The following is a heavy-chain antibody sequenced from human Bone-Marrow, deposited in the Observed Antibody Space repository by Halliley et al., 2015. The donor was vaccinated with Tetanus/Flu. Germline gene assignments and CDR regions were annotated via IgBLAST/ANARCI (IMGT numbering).Heavy chain of an antibody. Sequence: QLVQSGAEVKEPGESLKISCKGSGYSFTNFWIGWVRQMPGKGLEWMGIIYPGDSDTTYGPSFQGQVTISADKSINTAYLQWSSRQASDTAMYYCARCIGARPWSDYWGQGTLVTVSS. CDR2: IYPGDSDT. CDR3: ARCIGARPWSDY. CDR1: GYSFTNFW. D-gene: IGHD6-6*01. V-gene: IGHV5-51*03. J-gene: IGHJ4*02.